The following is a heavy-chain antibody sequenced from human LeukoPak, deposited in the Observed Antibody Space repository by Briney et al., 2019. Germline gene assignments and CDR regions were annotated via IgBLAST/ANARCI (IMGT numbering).Heavy chain of an antibody. D-gene: IGHD3-16*02. Sequence: GGSLRLSCAASGFTFSDYYMSWIRQAPGKGLEWVSAISGSGGSTYYADSVKGRFTISRDNSKNTLYLQMNSLRAEDTAVYYCAKDRRSTADNFDYWGQGTLVTVSS. V-gene: IGHV3-23*01. CDR3: AKDRRSTADNFDY. CDR1: GFTFSDYY. J-gene: IGHJ4*02. CDR2: ISGSGGST.